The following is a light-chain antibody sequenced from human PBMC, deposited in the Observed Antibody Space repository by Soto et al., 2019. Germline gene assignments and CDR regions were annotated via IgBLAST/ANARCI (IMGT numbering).Light chain of an antibody. CDR3: SSNARDNTVVL. V-gene: IGLV2-8*01. J-gene: IGLJ2*01. Sequence: QSVLTQPPSASGSPGQSVTISCTGTSSDVGSYTYVSWYQQHPGKAPKLMIYEVTKRPSGVPDRFSGSKSGNTASLTVSGLQAEDEADYYCSSNARDNTVVLFGGGTKLTVL. CDR1: SSDVGSYTY. CDR2: EVT.